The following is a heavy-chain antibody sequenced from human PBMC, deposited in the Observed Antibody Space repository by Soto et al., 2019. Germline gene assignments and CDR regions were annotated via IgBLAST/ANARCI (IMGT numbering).Heavy chain of an antibody. Sequence: QVHLVQSGAEVRKPGASVKVSCKGSGYTFTSYGIAWVRQAPGQGLEGMGWISAHHDNTNYAQKVQGRVTVTRDTSTSAAYMELRDLRSDDTAVYYCARGRYGDYWGQGALVTVSS. CDR1: GYTFTSYG. CDR2: ISAHHDNT. J-gene: IGHJ4*02. V-gene: IGHV1-18*01. D-gene: IGHD1-1*01. CDR3: ARGRYGDY.